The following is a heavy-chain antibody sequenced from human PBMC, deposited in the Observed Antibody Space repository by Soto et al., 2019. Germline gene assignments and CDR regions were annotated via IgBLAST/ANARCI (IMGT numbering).Heavy chain of an antibody. CDR3: AKDWGSSGWFNWFNP. J-gene: IGHJ5*02. CDR2: ISHSGTSK. CDR1: GFTVATTG. D-gene: IGHD6-19*01. Sequence: QVQLVESGGGVVQPGESLKVACAASGFTVATTGMHWVRQAPGKGLEWVAMISHSGTSKVYIDSVQGRFIISRDNAKNNLYLQMSSLRPEDTAIYYCAKDWGSSGWFNWFNPWGQGVLVTVSS. V-gene: IGHV3-30*18.